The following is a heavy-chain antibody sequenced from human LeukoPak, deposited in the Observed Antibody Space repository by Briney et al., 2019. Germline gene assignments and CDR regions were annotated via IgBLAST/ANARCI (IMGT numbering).Heavy chain of an antibody. CDR3: AKDRANIVVVPATSDY. V-gene: IGHV3-9*01. Sequence: GGSLRLSCAASGFTFDDYAMHWVRQAPGKGLEWVSGISWNSGSIGYADSVKGRFTISRDNSKNTLYLQMNSLRAEDTAVYYCAKDRANIVVVPATSDYWGQGTLVTVSS. CDR2: ISWNSGSI. J-gene: IGHJ4*02. D-gene: IGHD2-2*01. CDR1: GFTFDDYA.